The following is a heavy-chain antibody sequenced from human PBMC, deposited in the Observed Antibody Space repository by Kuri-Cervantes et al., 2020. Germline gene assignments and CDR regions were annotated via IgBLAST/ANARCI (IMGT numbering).Heavy chain of an antibody. Sequence: SETLSLTCTVSGGSISSGDYYWSWIRQPPGKGLKWIGYIYYSGSTYYNPSLRSRVTISVDTSKNQFSLKLSSVTAADTAVYYCAREPPPSYYYDISPLDPWGQGTLVTVSS. CDR1: GGSISSGDYY. J-gene: IGHJ5*02. D-gene: IGHD3-22*01. CDR2: IYYSGST. CDR3: AREPPPSYYYDISPLDP. V-gene: IGHV4-30-4*01.